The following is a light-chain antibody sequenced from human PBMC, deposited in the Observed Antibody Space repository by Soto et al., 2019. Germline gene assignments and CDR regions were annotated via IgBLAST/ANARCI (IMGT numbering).Light chain of an antibody. CDR2: DAS. CDR3: QQYNSYWT. Sequence: DIQITQSPSTVSASXEDRVTITCRASQSISSWLAWYQQKPGKAPKLLIYDASSLESGVPSRFSGSGSGTEFTLTISSLQPDDFATYYCQQYNSYWTFGQGTKVDIK. J-gene: IGKJ1*01. CDR1: QSISSW. V-gene: IGKV1-5*01.